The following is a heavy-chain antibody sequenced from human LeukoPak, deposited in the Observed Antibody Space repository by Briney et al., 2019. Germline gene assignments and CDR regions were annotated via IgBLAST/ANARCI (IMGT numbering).Heavy chain of an antibody. CDR3: ARVRVSSGHHPWYFDY. CDR1: GGSISSYY. J-gene: IGHJ4*02. CDR2: IYYSGSI. V-gene: IGHV4-59*01. D-gene: IGHD3-22*01. Sequence: PSETLSLTCTVSGGSISSYYWSWIRQSPGKGLEWIGYIYYSGSIDYNPSLKSRVTISVDTSKNQFSLKLSSVTAADTAVYYCARVRVSSGHHPWYFDYWGQGTLVTVTS.